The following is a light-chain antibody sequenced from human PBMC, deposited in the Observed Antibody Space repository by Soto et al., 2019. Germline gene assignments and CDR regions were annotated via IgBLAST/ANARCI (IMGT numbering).Light chain of an antibody. CDR2: ETL. CDR3: CSYSSSDTSWV. V-gene: IGLV2-23*01. J-gene: IGLJ3*02. CDR1: SGDVGLYNL. Sequence: QFALTQPASVSGSPGQSVTISCAGSSGDVGLYNLVSWYQQHPGKAPKLIIYETLIRPSGVSIRFSGSKSGNTASLTVSGLQAEDEADYFCCSYSSSDTSWVFGGGTKLTVL.